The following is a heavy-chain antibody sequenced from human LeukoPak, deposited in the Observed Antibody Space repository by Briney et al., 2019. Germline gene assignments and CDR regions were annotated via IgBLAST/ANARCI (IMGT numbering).Heavy chain of an antibody. J-gene: IGHJ3*02. CDR3: TAWGGYDTDAFDI. D-gene: IGHD5-12*01. V-gene: IGHV3-49*04. Sequence: PGRSLTLSCTASGFTFGDYAMSWVRQAPGKGLEWVGFIRSKAYGGTTEYAASVKGRFTISRDDSKSIAYLQMNSLKTEDTAVYYCTAWGGYDTDAFDIWGQGTMVTVSS. CDR1: GFTFGDYA. CDR2: IRSKAYGGTT.